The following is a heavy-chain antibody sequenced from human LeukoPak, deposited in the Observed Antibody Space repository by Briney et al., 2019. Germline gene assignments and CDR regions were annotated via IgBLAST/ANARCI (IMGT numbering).Heavy chain of an antibody. Sequence: GGSLRLSCAASGFTFDDYAMHWVRQAPGKGLEWVSGISWSSGSIGYADSVKGRFTISRDNAKNSLYLQMNSLRVEDTALYYCAKDSGYYYDSSGLFDYWGQGTLVTVSS. D-gene: IGHD3-22*01. CDR3: AKDSGYYYDSSGLFDY. CDR2: ISWSSGSI. CDR1: GFTFDDYA. V-gene: IGHV3-9*01. J-gene: IGHJ4*02.